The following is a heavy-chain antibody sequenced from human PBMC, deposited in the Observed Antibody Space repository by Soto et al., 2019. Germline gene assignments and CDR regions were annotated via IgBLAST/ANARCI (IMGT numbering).Heavy chain of an antibody. CDR2: IIPIFGTA. CDR3: AKGGQQLVYYFHY. D-gene: IGHD6-13*01. CDR1: GGTFSNYA. V-gene: IGHV1-69*01. J-gene: IGHJ4*02. Sequence: QVQLVQSGAEVKKPGSSVKVSCKASGGTFSNYAISWVRQAPGQGLEWMGGIIPIFGTANYAQKFQGRVTISADESTSSAYMELSRLRSEDTAVYYCAKGGQQLVYYFHYWGQGTLVTGSS.